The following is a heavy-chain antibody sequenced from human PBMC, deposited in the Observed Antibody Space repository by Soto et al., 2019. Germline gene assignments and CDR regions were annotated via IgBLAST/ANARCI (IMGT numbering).Heavy chain of an antibody. D-gene: IGHD2-21*01. J-gene: IGHJ4*02. Sequence: LETLSLTCTVPGGSVIIGTYYWSRIRQPPGKGLEWIGFIHYSGSTNYNPSLKGRVTMSVDTSKNQFSLKLTSVNTADTAIYYCTRGGDPYKTGHWGQGTLVTVSS. CDR2: IHYSGST. CDR3: TRGGDPYKTGH. CDR1: GGSVIIGTYY. V-gene: IGHV4-61*01.